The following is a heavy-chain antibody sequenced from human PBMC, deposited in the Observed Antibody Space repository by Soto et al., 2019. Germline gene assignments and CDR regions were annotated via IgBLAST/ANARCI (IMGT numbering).Heavy chain of an antibody. V-gene: IGHV4-31*03. Sequence: SETLSLTCTVSGGSISSGGYFWSWVRQHPGKGLEWIGNIYYSGRTYYNPSLKSRVTISVDTSKNQFSLKLSSVTAADTAVYYSARFAKEENPKVGSWYYFDYWGQGTRVTVSS. CDR1: GGSISSGGYF. D-gene: IGHD6-13*01. CDR3: ARFAKEENPKVGSWYYFDY. J-gene: IGHJ4*02. CDR2: IYYSGRT.